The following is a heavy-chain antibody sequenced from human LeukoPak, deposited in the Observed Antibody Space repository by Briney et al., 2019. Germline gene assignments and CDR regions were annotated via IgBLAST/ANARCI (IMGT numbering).Heavy chain of an antibody. CDR3: AREIHYYGSGSYDY. CDR2: VYYSGST. CDR1: GGSISSYY. V-gene: IGHV4-59*01. D-gene: IGHD3-10*01. Sequence: SETLSLTCTVSGGSISSYYWSWIRQPPGKGLEWIGYVYYSGSTNYNPSLKSRVTISVDTSKIQFSLKLSSVTAADTAVYYCAREIHYYGSGSYDYWGQGTLVTVSS. J-gene: IGHJ4*02.